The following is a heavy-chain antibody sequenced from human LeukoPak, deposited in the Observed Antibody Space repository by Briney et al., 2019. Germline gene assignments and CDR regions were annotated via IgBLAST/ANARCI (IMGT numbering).Heavy chain of an antibody. V-gene: IGHV3-48*03. J-gene: IGHJ4*02. Sequence: PGGSLRLSWAASGXTLSSYEVNWVRLAPGKGLEWISYTSRTGNSIYYADSVKGRFTISRDSAKNSLYLQMNSLRAEDTAVYYCARGPYSSNWYVDYWGQGTLATVAS. CDR1: GXTLSSYE. CDR2: TSRTGNSI. D-gene: IGHD6-13*01. CDR3: ARGPYSSNWYVDY.